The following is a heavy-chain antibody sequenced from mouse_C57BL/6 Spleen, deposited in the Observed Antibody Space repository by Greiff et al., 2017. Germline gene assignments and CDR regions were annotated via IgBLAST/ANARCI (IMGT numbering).Heavy chain of an antibody. Sequence: EVQLQQSGPVLVKPGASVKISCKASGYSFTDYNMNWVKQSHGKSLEWIGVINPNYGTTSYNQKFKGKATLTVDQSSSTAYMQLNSLTSEDSAVXYCARAYYYGSSPWYAMDYGGQGTSVTVSS. V-gene: IGHV1-39*01. CDR3: ARAYYYGSSPWYAMDY. CDR1: GYSFTDYN. CDR2: INPNYGTT. D-gene: IGHD1-1*01. J-gene: IGHJ4*01.